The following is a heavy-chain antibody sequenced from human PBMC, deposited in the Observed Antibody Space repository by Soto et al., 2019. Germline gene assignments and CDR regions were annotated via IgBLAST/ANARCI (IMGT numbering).Heavy chain of an antibody. Sequence: SETLSLTCAVYGGSFSGYYWSWIRQPPGKGLEWIGEINHSGSTNYNPSLKSRVTISVDTSKNQFSLKLSSVTAADTAVYYCARGDFRGSSSSLDYWGQGTLVTVSS. CDR1: GGSFSGYY. J-gene: IGHJ4*02. CDR2: INHSGST. CDR3: ARGDFRGSSSSLDY. D-gene: IGHD6-13*01. V-gene: IGHV4-34*01.